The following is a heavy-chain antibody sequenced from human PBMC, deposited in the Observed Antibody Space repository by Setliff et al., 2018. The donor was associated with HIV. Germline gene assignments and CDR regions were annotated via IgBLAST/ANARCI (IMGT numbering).Heavy chain of an antibody. CDR3: ARQLSNSLDY. Sequence: ASVKVSCKASGFTFTDFFIHWVRQAPGQGLEWMGWISPYDGSRRISQRFQGRVTMTRDTSINTAYMELNSLRSDDTAVYYCARQLSNSLDYWGQGTLVTVSS. D-gene: IGHD7-27*01. J-gene: IGHJ4*02. CDR2: ISPYDGSR. V-gene: IGHV1-2*02. CDR1: GFTFTDFF.